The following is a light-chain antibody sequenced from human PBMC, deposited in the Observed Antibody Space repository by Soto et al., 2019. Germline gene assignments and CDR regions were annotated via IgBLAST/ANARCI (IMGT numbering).Light chain of an antibody. CDR3: QQYNSFST. CDR1: QSISSW. Sequence: DIQMTQAPSTRSASVGARVTITCRASQSISSWLAWYQQKPGKAPKLLIYDASSLESGVPSRFSGRGSGTEFTLTISSLQPDDFATYYCQQYNSFSTFGQGTRPDIK. J-gene: IGKJ5*01. V-gene: IGKV1-5*01. CDR2: DAS.